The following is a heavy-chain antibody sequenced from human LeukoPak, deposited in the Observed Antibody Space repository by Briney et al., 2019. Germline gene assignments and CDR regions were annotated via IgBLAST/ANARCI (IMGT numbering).Heavy chain of an antibody. CDR3: ARDSGEVPDY. CDR2: INPNSGGT. CDR1: GYTFTGYY. D-gene: IGHD3-10*01. V-gene: IGHV1-2*02. Sequence: ASVKVSCKASGYTFTGYYMHWVRQAPGQGLEWMGWINPNSGGTNYAQNFQGRVTMTRDTSISTAYMELDRLRFDDTAVYYCARDSGEVPDYWGQGTLVTVSS. J-gene: IGHJ4*02.